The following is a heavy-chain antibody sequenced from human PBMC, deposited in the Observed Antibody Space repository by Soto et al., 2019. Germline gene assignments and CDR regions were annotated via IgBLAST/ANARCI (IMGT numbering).Heavy chain of an antibody. CDR1: GFSVNDAW. D-gene: IGHD4-17*01. Sequence: DVQLVESGGGLVKPGESLRLACAASGFSVNDAWMNWVCQAPGEGLEWGGRIQSQADGGTTDYASSMEGRYISSRDDSQKSLFLQITSLETEDTGIYFCTTFYGSNYCGQGTLVTVSS. V-gene: IGHV3-15*07. J-gene: IGHJ4*02. CDR3: TTFYGSNY. CDR2: IQSQADGGTT.